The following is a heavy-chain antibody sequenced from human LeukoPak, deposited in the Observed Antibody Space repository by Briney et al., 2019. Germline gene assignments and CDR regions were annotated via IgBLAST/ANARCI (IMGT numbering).Heavy chain of an antibody. Sequence: PSETLSLTCTASGGSISNFYWSWIRQPPGKGLEWIGYIYYTGSTNYNPSLKSRVTMSVDTSKSQFSLKLSAVTAADTAVYYCARFMVRGVNAFDIWGQGTVVTVSS. CDR2: IYYTGST. V-gene: IGHV4-59*01. CDR3: ARFMVRGVNAFDI. D-gene: IGHD3-10*01. J-gene: IGHJ3*02. CDR1: GGSISNFY.